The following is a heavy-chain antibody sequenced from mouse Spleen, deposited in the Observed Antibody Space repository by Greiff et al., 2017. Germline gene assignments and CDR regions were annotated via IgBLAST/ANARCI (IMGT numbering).Heavy chain of an antibody. D-gene: IGHD1-1*01. V-gene: IGHV5-9-1*01. Sequence: EVKLLESGGGLVKPGGSLKLSCAASGFTFSSYAMSWVRQTPEKRLEWVATISSGGSYTYYPDSVKGRFTISRDNAKNTLYLQMSSLRSEDTAMYYCAREGTTVVANYFDYWGQGTTLTVSS. CDR2: ISSGGSYT. CDR1: GFTFSSYA. J-gene: IGHJ2*01. CDR3: AREGTTVVANYFDY.